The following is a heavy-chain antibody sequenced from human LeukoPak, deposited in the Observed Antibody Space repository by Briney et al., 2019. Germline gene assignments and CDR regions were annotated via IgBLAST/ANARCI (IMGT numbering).Heavy chain of an antibody. CDR3: ASSLTGDSKFDY. Sequence: ASVKVSCKASGYTFTNYYIHWVRQAPGQGLEWMGIINPSGSSTSYAQKFQGRVTMTRDTSISTAYMELSRLRSDDTAVYYCASSLTGDSKFDYWGQGTLVTVSS. CDR2: INPSGSST. J-gene: IGHJ4*02. CDR1: GYTFTNYY. D-gene: IGHD7-27*01. V-gene: IGHV1-46*01.